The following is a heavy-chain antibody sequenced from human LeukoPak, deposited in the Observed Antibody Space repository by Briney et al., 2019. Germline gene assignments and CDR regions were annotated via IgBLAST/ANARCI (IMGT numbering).Heavy chain of an antibody. CDR3: AKASWVSTADAVL. CDR2: LRGNGDA. D-gene: IGHD3-16*01. Sequence: SGGSLRLSCVASGFTFSSYAMSWVRETPARGLEWVSSLRGNGDAFYADSVKGRFTLSRDESRNTVYLQLNKLRVDDTAIYYCAKASWVSTADAVLWGQGTVVTVSS. CDR1: GFTFSSYA. J-gene: IGHJ4*02. V-gene: IGHV3-23*01.